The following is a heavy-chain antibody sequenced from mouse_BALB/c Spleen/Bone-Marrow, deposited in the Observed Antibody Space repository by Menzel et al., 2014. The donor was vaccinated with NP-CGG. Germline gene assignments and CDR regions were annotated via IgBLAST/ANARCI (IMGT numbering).Heavy chain of an antibody. Sequence: VMLVESGPGLVAPSQSLSITCTVSGFSLTSYGVHWVRQPPGKGLEWLGAIWAGGSTNYNSALMSRLSISKDNSKSQVFLKINSQQTDDTAMYYCARADYYGGISYYYAKDYWGQGTSVTVSS. V-gene: IGHV2-9*02. J-gene: IGHJ4*01. D-gene: IGHD1-1*01. CDR1: GFSLTSYG. CDR2: IWAGGST. CDR3: ARADYYGGISYYYAKDY.